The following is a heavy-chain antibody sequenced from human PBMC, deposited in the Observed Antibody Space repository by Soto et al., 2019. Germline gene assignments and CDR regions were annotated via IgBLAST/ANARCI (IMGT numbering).Heavy chain of an antibody. Sequence: QVQLVESGGGVVQPGGSLRLSCVASGFIFSKYAIYWVRQAPGKGPDWVAVISNDGSNRDYADSVKGRFTISRDNSKSTLYLQMNSLKPEDTAMYFCARGDIVVNGPFDYWGQGTLVTVSS. CDR1: GFIFSKYA. CDR3: ARGDIVVNGPFDY. J-gene: IGHJ4*02. V-gene: IGHV3-30-3*01. D-gene: IGHD5-12*01. CDR2: ISNDGSNR.